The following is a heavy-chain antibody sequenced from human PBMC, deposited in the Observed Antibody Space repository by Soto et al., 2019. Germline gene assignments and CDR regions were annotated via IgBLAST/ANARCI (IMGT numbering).Heavy chain of an antibody. CDR2: IWYDGSNK. CDR3: ARDSGYSSSWSYY. J-gene: IGHJ4*02. Sequence: QVQLVESGGGVVQPGRSLRLSCAASGFTFSSYGMHWVRQAPGKGLEWVAVIWYDGSNKYYADSVKGRFTISRDNSKNTLYLQMNSLRAEDTAVYYCARDSGYSSSWSYYWGQGTLVTVSS. V-gene: IGHV3-33*01. CDR1: GFTFSSYG. D-gene: IGHD6-13*01.